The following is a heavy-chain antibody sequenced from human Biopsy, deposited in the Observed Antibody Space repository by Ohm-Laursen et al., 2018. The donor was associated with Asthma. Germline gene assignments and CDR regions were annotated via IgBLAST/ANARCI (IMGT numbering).Heavy chain of an antibody. V-gene: IGHV1-18*01. CDR1: GYTFNSAG. CDR2: ISVYNGNT. CDR3: ERAVDYSHYYGIDV. Sequence: ASVKVSCNTPGYTFNSAGITWVRQAPGQGLEWMGWISVYNGNTKVAQKLQDRVTMITDTSTSTAYMELRSLRSDDTAVYFCERAVDYSHYYGIDVWGQGTTVAVS. J-gene: IGHJ6*02. D-gene: IGHD3-10*01.